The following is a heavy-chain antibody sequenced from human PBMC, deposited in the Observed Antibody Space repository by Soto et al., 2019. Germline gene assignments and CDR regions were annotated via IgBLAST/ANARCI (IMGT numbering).Heavy chain of an antibody. D-gene: IGHD5-18*01. CDR2: IYHSGNT. J-gene: IGHJ4*02. V-gene: IGHV4-31*03. Sequence: QVQLQESGPGLVKPSQTLSLTCTVSGGSISSGGYYWSWIRQHPGEGLEWIAYIYHSGNTYYNPSLKSRVTISVDTSKNQFSLNLSSVTAADTAVYYCARVGYSYEFDYWGQGTLVTVSS. CDR3: ARVGYSYEFDY. CDR1: GGSISSGGYY.